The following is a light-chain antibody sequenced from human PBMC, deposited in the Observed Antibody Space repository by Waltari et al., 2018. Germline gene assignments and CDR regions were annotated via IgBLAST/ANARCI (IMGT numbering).Light chain of an antibody. CDR2: QDS. Sequence: SYELTQPPSVSVSPGQTASITCSGAKLGDKYAGWDQRKPGQSPVLVIYQDSKRPSGIPERFSGSNSGNTATLTISGTQAMDEADYYCQAWDSSTVVFGGGTKLTVL. J-gene: IGLJ2*01. V-gene: IGLV3-1*01. CDR1: KLGDKY. CDR3: QAWDSSTVV.